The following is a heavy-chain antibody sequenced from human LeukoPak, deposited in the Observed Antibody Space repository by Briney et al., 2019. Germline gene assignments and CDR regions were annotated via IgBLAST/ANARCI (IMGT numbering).Heavy chain of an antibody. D-gene: IGHD2-2*01. CDR2: FDPEDGET. CDR1: GYTLTELS. CDR3: ARVEGPDIVVVPAATDLDY. Sequence: ASVKVSCKVSGYTLTELSMHWVRQAPGKGLEWMGGFDPEDGETIYAQKFQGRVTMTEDTSTDTAYMELSSLRSDDTAVYYCARVEGPDIVVVPAATDLDYWGQGTLVTVSS. V-gene: IGHV1-24*01. J-gene: IGHJ4*02.